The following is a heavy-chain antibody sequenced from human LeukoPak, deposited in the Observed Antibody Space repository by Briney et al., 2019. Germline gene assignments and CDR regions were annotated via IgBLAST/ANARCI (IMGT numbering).Heavy chain of an antibody. Sequence: GGSLRLSCAASGFTFSSYWMTWVRQAPGKGLEWVANIKQDGSEKYYVDSVKGRFTISRDNAKISLYLQMNSLRAEDPAVYNCTRDTGCSGGTCYSFYDYWGQGTLVTVSS. V-gene: IGHV3-7*01. CDR2: IKQDGSEK. D-gene: IGHD2-15*01. CDR1: GFTFSSYW. CDR3: TRDTGCSGGTCYSFYDY. J-gene: IGHJ4*02.